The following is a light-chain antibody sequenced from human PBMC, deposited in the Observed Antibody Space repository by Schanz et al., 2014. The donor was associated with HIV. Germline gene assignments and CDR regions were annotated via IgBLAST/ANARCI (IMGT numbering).Light chain of an antibody. CDR1: NIDVGGYNY. CDR3: GSITATGAWV. Sequence: QSALTQPASVSGSPGQSITISCTGTNIDVGGYNYVSWYQQRPDKAPKLMIYDVTKRPSGVSSRFSGSKSGNTASLTISGLQAEDEADYYCGSITATGAWVFGGGTKVTVL. J-gene: IGLJ3*02. CDR2: DVT. V-gene: IGLV2-14*03.